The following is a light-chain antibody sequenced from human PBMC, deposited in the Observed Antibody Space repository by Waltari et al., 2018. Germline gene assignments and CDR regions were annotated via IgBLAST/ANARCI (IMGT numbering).Light chain of an antibody. J-gene: IGLJ1*01. CDR1: SSNIGSNT. CDR2: SNN. V-gene: IGLV1-44*01. Sequence: QSVLTQPPSASGTPGQRVTISCSGSSSNIGSNTVTWYQQLPGTAPELLIYSNNQRPSGVPDRFSGSKSGTSASLAISGLQSEDEADYYCAAWDDSLNGFYVFGTGTKVTVL. CDR3: AAWDDSLNGFYV.